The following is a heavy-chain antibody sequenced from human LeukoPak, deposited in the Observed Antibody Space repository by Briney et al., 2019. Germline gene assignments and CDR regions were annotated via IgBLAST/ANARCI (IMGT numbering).Heavy chain of an antibody. CDR1: GFTFSSYW. CDR2: VNSDGTGT. V-gene: IGHV3-74*01. J-gene: IGHJ6*03. D-gene: IGHD5-12*01. CDR3: IRTLIVATSPYMDV. Sequence: GGSLRLSCAASGFTFSSYWMHWVRQSPGKGLVWVSRVNSDGTGTTYADYVQGRFTIDRYNAKNTLYLQMNSLRAKDTAIYYCIRTLIVATSPYMDVWGKGTTVTVSS.